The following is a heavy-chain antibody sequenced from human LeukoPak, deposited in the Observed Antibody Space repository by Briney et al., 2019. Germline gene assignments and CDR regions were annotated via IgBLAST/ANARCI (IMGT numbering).Heavy chain of an antibody. D-gene: IGHD3-22*01. Sequence: GPSLRLSCAASGFTFSSYAMSWARQAPGLWLAWVSAFSGSGGSTYYADSVKGRFTISRDNSKNTLYLQMNSLRAEDTAVYYCAKEGNYYDSSGYYYGEGYFDYWGQGTLVTVSS. CDR3: AKEGNYYDSSGYYYGEGYFDY. CDR2: FSGSGGST. J-gene: IGHJ4*02. V-gene: IGHV3-23*01. CDR1: GFTFSSYA.